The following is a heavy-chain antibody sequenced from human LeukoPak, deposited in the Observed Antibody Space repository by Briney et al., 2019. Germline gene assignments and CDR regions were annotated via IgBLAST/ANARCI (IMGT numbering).Heavy chain of an antibody. Sequence: GGSLRLSCAASGFTVSSNYMSWVRQAPGKGLEWVSVIYSGGSTYYADSVKGRFTISRENSKNTLYLQMNSLRAEDTAVYYCARVWRGYSGYDAFDIWGQGTMVTVSS. CDR2: IYSGGST. CDR1: GFTVSSNY. V-gene: IGHV3-66*02. D-gene: IGHD5-12*01. CDR3: ARVWRGYSGYDAFDI. J-gene: IGHJ3*02.